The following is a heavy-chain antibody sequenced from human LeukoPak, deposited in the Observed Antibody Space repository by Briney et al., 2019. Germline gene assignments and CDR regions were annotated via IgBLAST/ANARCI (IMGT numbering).Heavy chain of an antibody. V-gene: IGHV5-51*01. D-gene: IGHD6-6*01. CDR3: ARHRGIAARPSYFDY. CDR2: IYPGDSDT. Sequence: GESLKISCKGSGDSFTSYWIGWVRQMPGKGLEWMGIIYPGDSDTRYSPSFQGQVTISADKSISTAYLQWSSLKASDTAMYYCARHRGIAARPSYFDYWGQGTLVTVSS. CDR1: GDSFTSYW. J-gene: IGHJ4*02.